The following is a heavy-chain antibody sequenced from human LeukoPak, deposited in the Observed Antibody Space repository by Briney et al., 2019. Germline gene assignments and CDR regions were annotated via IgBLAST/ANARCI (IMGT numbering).Heavy chain of an antibody. V-gene: IGHV3-23*01. J-gene: IGHJ1*01. CDR2: ISGSGGST. D-gene: IGHD3-22*01. CDR1: GFTFNSYA. Sequence: PGGSLRLSCAASGFTFNSYAMNWVRQAPGRGLEWVSAISGSGGSTYYADSVKGRFTISRDNSKNTLYLQMNGLRAEDTAVYYCAKSSAAYYYGSSGSGYFQHWGQGTLVTVSS. CDR3: AKSSAAYYYGSSGSGYFQH.